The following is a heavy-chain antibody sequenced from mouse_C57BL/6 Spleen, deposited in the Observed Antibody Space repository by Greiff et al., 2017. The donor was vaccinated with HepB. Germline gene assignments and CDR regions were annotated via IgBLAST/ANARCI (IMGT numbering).Heavy chain of an antibody. CDR2: ISDGGSYT. Sequence: EVQVVESGGGLVKPGGSLKLSCAASGFTFSSYAMSWVRQTPEKRLEWVATISDGGSYTYYPDNVKGRFTITRDNAKNNLYLQMSHLKSEDTAMYYCARDRDYYGSSYGYFDVWGTGTTVTVSS. V-gene: IGHV5-4*01. D-gene: IGHD1-1*01. CDR3: ARDRDYYGSSYGYFDV. J-gene: IGHJ1*03. CDR1: GFTFSSYA.